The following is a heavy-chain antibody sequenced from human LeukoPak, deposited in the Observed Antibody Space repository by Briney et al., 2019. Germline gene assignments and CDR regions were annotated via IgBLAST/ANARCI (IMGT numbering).Heavy chain of an antibody. CDR1: GYSFTNYA. Sequence: ASVKVSCKASGYSFTNYAMHWVRQAPGQRLEWMGWINAGNGNTKYSQKFQGRVTITRDTSASTGHVELSSPRSEDTAVYYCVKGSGYDSNFDYWGQGTLVTVSS. CDR3: VKGSGYDSNFDY. J-gene: IGHJ4*02. CDR2: INAGNGNT. D-gene: IGHD5-12*01. V-gene: IGHV1-3*01.